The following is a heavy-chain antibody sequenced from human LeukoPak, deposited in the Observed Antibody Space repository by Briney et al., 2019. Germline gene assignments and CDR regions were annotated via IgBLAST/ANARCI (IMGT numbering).Heavy chain of an antibody. CDR2: IYYSGNT. D-gene: IGHD3/OR15-3a*01. J-gene: IGHJ4*02. V-gene: IGHV4-39*07. Sequence: PSETLSLTCTVSGGSISSSSYYWGWIRQPPGKGLEWIRSIYYSGNTYYNPSLKSRVTISADTSNSQFSLKLSSVTAADTAVYCGARDVWTEGMWILNWGEGTLVSVSS. CDR3: ARDVWTEGMWILN. CDR1: GGSISSSSYY.